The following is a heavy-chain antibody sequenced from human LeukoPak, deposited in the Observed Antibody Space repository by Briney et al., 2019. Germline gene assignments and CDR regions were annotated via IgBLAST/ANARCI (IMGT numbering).Heavy chain of an antibody. Sequence: PGGSLRLCCAASGFTVRNYAMTWVRQALGEGLEWVSSLSGRGDNTFYAVSVKGRFTISRDNSENTLHLQMNSLRAEDTAVYYCAKAYYYGSGSYYVAFDCWGQGTLVTVSS. CDR2: LSGRGDNT. D-gene: IGHD3-10*01. CDR1: GFTVRNYA. V-gene: IGHV3-23*01. CDR3: AKAYYYGSGSYYVAFDC. J-gene: IGHJ4*02.